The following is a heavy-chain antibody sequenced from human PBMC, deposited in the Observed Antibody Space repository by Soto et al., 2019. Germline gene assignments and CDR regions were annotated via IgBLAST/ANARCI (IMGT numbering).Heavy chain of an antibody. D-gene: IGHD3-22*01. CDR1: GGTFRSYS. V-gene: IGHV1-69*13. CDR3: ARPDEGGYSSNHHYYYALDV. CDR2: IIPIFDIT. Sequence: GASVKVSCKASGGTFRSYSISWVRQAPGQGLEWMGGIIPIFDITNYAQKFQGRVTITADESTSTAHMELSSLGSDDTAVYYCARPDEGGYSSNHHYYYALDVWGQGTTVTAP. J-gene: IGHJ6*02.